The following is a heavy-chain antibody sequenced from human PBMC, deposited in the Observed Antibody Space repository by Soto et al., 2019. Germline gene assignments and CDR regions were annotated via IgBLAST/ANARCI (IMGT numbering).Heavy chain of an antibody. J-gene: IGHJ6*02. CDR1: GGTFSSYA. Sequence: SVKVSCKASGGTFSSYAISWVRQAPGQGLEWMGGIIPIFGTANYAQKFQGRVTITADESTSTAYMELSSLRSEDTAVYYCARATGTKLEGPIRRYYYYGMDVWGQGTTVTVSS. D-gene: IGHD1-7*01. CDR3: ARATGTKLEGPIRRYYYYGMDV. CDR2: IIPIFGTA. V-gene: IGHV1-69*13.